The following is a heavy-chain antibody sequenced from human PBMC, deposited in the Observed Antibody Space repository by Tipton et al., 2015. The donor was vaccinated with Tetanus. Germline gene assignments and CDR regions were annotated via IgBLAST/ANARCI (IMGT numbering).Heavy chain of an antibody. CDR1: GYIFTNYW. J-gene: IGHJ4*02. D-gene: IGHD2-8*01. Sequence: QLVQSGGEVKKPGESLKISCKGSGYIFTNYWIGWVRQKPGKGLEWMGIIYPGDSDTRYSPSFQGQVTISVDKSINTAYLQWSSLKASDTSVFHCARAHCTDGVCNFDFWGQGALVTVAS. CDR3: ARAHCTDGVCNFDF. CDR2: IYPGDSDT. V-gene: IGHV5-51*01.